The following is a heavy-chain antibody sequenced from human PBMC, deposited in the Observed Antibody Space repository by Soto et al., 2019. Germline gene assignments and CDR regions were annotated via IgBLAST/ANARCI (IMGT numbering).Heavy chain of an antibody. V-gene: IGHV1-2*02. J-gene: IGHJ6*04. CDR3: ARGQVAAAAYYYHYGMDV. CDR2: INPNSGGT. CDR1: GYTFTGYC. Sequence: ASVKVSCKASGYTFTGYCMHWVRQAPGQGLEWMGWINPNSGGTNYAQKFQGRVTMNRDTSISTAYMELSRLRSDDTAVYYCARGQVAAAAYYYHYGMDVWGKGTPFTVSS.